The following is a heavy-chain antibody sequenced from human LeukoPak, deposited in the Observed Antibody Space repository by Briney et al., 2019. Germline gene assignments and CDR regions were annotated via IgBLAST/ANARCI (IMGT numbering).Heavy chain of an antibody. Sequence: TSETLSLTCAVYGGSFSGYHWSWIRQPPGKGLEWIGEINHSGSTNYNPSLKSRVTRSVDTSKNQFSLKLSSVTAADTAVYYCARDRYYYGSGSYGLDYWGQGTLVTVSS. CDR3: ARDRYYYGSGSYGLDY. J-gene: IGHJ4*02. CDR1: GGSFSGYH. CDR2: INHSGST. V-gene: IGHV4-34*01. D-gene: IGHD3-10*01.